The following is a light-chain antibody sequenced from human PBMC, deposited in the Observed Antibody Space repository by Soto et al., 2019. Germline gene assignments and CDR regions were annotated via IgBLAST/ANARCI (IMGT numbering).Light chain of an antibody. CDR3: AAWDDSLNAVV. Sequence: QPVLTQPPSASVTPGQRVTISCSGSSSNVGGNYVYWYQQLPGTAPKLLIYRNNQRPSGVPDRFSGSKSGTSASLAISGLRSEDEADYYCAAWDDSLNAVVFGGGTKLTVL. V-gene: IGLV1-47*01. J-gene: IGLJ2*01. CDR1: SSNVGGNY. CDR2: RNN.